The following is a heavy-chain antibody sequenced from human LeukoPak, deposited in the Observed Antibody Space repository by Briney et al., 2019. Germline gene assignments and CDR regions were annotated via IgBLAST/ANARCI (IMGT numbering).Heavy chain of an antibody. CDR1: GFTFSSYA. D-gene: IGHD6-13*01. CDR3: AKVSSSSWYYLDY. V-gene: IGHV3-23*01. J-gene: IGHJ4*02. CDR2: SSGSDAST. Sequence: GGSLRLSCAASGFTFSSYAMSWVRPTPGKGLEWVSGSSGSDASTYYTDSVKGRFTITRDNSENSLYLQMNSLRTEDTALYYCAKVSSSSWYYLDYWGQGTLVTVSS.